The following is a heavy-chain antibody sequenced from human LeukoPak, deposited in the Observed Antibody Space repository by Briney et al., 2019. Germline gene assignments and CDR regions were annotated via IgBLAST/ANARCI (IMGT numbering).Heavy chain of an antibody. CDR3: ARPSFTYYDFWSGYPYYFDY. V-gene: IGHV4-4*02. CDR2: ISPSGST. D-gene: IGHD3-3*01. J-gene: IGHJ4*02. CDR1: GASISSSNW. Sequence: SGTLSLTCAVSGASISSSNWWSWVRQPPGKGLEWIGEISPSGSTNYNPSLKSRVTMSVDTSKNQFSLKLSSVTAADTAVYYCARPSFTYYDFWSGYPYYFDYWGQGTLVTVSS.